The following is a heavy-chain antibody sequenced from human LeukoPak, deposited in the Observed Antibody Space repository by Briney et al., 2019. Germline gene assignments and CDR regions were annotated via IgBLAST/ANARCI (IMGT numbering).Heavy chain of an antibody. CDR2: IIPIFGTA. CDR1: GGTFISYA. D-gene: IGHD6-13*01. J-gene: IGHJ6*02. CDR3: ARDPTAAGTRYGMDV. Sequence: ASVKVSCKASGGTFISYAISWVRQAPGQGLEWMGGIIPIFGTANYAQKFQGRVTITADESTSTAYMELSSLRSEDTAVYYCARDPTAAGTRYGMDVWGQGTTVTVSS. V-gene: IGHV1-69*13.